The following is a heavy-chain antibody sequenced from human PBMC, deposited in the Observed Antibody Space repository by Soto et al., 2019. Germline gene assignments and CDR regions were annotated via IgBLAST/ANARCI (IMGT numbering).Heavy chain of an antibody. Sequence: DVQLVESGGGLIQPGESLRLSCVAFGFTISGKKYVAWVRQAPGKGREWVSALYDVDGSFYADSVRGRFTTSSDSSKTTVYLQMNDLRPEDTAVYYCATWHEREHAYDVWGQGTTVTVSS. CDR1: GFTISGKKY. CDR2: LYDVDGS. V-gene: IGHV3-53*01. J-gene: IGHJ3*01. D-gene: IGHD1-1*01. CDR3: ATWHEREHAYDV.